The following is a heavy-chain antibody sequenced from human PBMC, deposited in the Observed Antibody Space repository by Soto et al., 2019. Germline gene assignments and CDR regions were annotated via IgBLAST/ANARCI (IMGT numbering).Heavy chain of an antibody. CDR2: IYYSGST. CDR3: AREGITMVRGLAY. CDR1: GGSISSGGYY. J-gene: IGHJ4*02. V-gene: IGHV4-31*03. Sequence: QVQLQESGPGLVKPSQTLSLTCTVSGGSISSGGYYWSWIRQHPGKGLEWIGYIYYSGSTYYNPSLKRRVTISVDTSKNQSSLKLSSVTAADTAVYYCAREGITMVRGLAYWGQGTLVTVSS. D-gene: IGHD3-10*01.